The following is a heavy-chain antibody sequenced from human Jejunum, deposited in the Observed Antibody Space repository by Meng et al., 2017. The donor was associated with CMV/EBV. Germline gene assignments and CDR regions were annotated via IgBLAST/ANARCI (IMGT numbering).Heavy chain of an antibody. CDR2: ISSTSGHI. D-gene: IGHD6-13*01. CDR3: AKFVMAADGTRGFDY. J-gene: IGHJ4*02. Sequence: GFTFSGYSMNWVRQAPGKGLEWVSSISSTSGHIFYAESMKGRFTISRDNAKNSLFLQMNSLRAEDTAVYYCAKFVMAADGTRGFDYWGQGTLVTVSS. CDR1: GFTFSGYS. V-gene: IGHV3-21*01.